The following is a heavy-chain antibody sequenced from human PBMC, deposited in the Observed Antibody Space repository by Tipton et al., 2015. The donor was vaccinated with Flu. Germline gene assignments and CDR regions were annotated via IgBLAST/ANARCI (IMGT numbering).Heavy chain of an antibody. D-gene: IGHD1-20*01. CDR2: INHSGST. CDR1: GGSFSGYY. J-gene: IGHJ5*02. CDR3: ARLYNWKGLPCWFDP. V-gene: IGHV4-34*01. Sequence: LRLSCAVYGGSFSGYYWSWIRQPPGKGLEWIGEINHSGSTNYNPSLKSRVTISVDTSKNQFSLKLSSVTAADTAVYYCARLYNWKGLPCWFDPWGQGTLVTVSS.